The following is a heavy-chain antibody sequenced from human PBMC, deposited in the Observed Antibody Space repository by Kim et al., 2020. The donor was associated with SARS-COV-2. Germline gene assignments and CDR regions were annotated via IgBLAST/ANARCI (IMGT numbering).Heavy chain of an antibody. V-gene: IGHV3-30*04. J-gene: IGHJ3*02. CDR2: ISYDGSNK. Sequence: GGSLRLSCAASGFTFSSYAMHWVRQAPGKGLEWVAVISYDGSNKYYADSVKGRFTISRDNSKNTLYLQMNSLRAEDTAVYYCAIFSDGDGYNYAFDIWG. CDR3: AIFSDGDGYNYAFDI. CDR1: GFTFSSYA. D-gene: IGHD5-12*01.